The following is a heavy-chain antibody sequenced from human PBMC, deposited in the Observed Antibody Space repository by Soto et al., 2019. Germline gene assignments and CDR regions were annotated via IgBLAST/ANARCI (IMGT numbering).Heavy chain of an antibody. CDR3: ARVMAYYDILTGYYYNWFDP. J-gene: IGHJ5*02. CDR1: GYTFTSYA. Sequence: GASVKVSCKASGYTFTSYAMHWVRQAPGQRLEWMGWINANNGNTGYSQKFQGRVTITRNTSISTAYMELSSLRSEDTAVYYCARVMAYYDILTGYYYNWFDPWGQGTLVTVSS. CDR2: INANNGNT. V-gene: IGHV1-3*01. D-gene: IGHD3-9*01.